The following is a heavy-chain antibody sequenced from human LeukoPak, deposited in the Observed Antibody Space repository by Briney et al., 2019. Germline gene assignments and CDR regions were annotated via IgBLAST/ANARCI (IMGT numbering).Heavy chain of an antibody. D-gene: IGHD6-13*01. J-gene: IGHJ4*02. CDR2: IKQDGSEK. CDR1: GFIFSSYW. Sequence: GGSLRLSCAASGFIFSSYWMHWVRQAPGKGLEWVANIKQDGSEKYYVDSVKGRFTISRDNAKNSLYLQMNSLRAEDTAVYYCARVRSSWYVVGFGYWGQGTLVTVSS. CDR3: ARVRSSWYVVGFGY. V-gene: IGHV3-7*04.